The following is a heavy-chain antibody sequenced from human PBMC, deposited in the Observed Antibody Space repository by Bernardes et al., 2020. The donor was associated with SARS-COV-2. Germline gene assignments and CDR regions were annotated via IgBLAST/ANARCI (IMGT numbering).Heavy chain of an antibody. CDR1: GKSLTATF. Sequence: APPKDSCKVSGKSLTATFIPWVRQAPGQGLEWMGGFALEEGETIYAQKLQGRVTMTEDTSTGTAYMALTNLRSDDTAVYYCARFRDLPVWSAYDVWGKGTMVTVSP. D-gene: IGHD3-10*01. V-gene: IGHV1-24*01. CDR3: ARFRDLPVWSAYDV. CDR2: FALEEGET. J-gene: IGHJ3*01.